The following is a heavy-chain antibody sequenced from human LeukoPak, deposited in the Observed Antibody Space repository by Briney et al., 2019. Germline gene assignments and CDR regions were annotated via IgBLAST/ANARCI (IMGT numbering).Heavy chain of an antibody. J-gene: IGHJ4*02. D-gene: IGHD3-9*01. CDR3: AREGRYFFDY. V-gene: IGHV3-48*03. CDR2: ISGSGSTI. CDR1: GFTFSSCE. Sequence: PGGSLRLSCAASGFTFSSCEMNWVRQAPGKGLEWVPYISGSGSTIYYADSVKGRFTISRDNAKNSLYLQMNSLRAEDTAVYYCAREGRYFFDYWGQGTLVTVSS.